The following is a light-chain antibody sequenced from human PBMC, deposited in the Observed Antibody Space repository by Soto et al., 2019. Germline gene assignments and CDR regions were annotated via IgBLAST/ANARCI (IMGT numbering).Light chain of an antibody. CDR1: QSISSY. CDR3: QQSYSTPPT. CDR2: AAS. J-gene: IGKJ1*01. V-gene: IGKV1-39*01. Sequence: DIQMTQSPSSLCASVGVRVTITCRASQSISSYLDWYQQKPGKAPKLLIYAASSLQSGVPSRFSGSGTATNFTLTISSLQPEDSATYDCQQSYSTPPTFAQVTNADIK.